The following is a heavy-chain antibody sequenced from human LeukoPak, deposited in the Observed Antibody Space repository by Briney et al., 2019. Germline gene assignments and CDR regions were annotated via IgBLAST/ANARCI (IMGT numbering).Heavy chain of an antibody. CDR3: AKDPRPYSSSGDY. V-gene: IGHV3-30*02. CDR2: IRYDGSNK. Sequence: PGGSLRLSCAASGFTFSSYGMHWVRQAPGRGLEWVAFIRYDGSNKYYADTVKGRFTISRDNSKNTLYLQMNGLRAEDTAVYYCAKDPRPYSSSGDYWGQGTLVTVSS. D-gene: IGHD6-13*01. CDR1: GFTFSSYG. J-gene: IGHJ4*02.